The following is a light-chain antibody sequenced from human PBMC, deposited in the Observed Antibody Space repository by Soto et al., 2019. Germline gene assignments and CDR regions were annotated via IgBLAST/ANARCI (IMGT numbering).Light chain of an antibody. CDR2: DAA. CDR1: QSVNSN. CDR3: QQYNDWPRT. V-gene: IGKV3-15*01. J-gene: IGKJ1*01. Sequence: EIVMTQSPGTLSVSPGERATLSCRASQSVNSNLAWYQQKPGQSPRLLIYDAATRATDIPARFSGSGSGTKFTLTISSLQSVDFAVYYCQQYNDWPRTFGQGTKVEIK.